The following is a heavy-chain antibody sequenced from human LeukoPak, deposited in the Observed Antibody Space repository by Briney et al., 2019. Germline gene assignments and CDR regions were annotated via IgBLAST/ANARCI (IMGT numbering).Heavy chain of an antibody. D-gene: IGHD3-22*01. CDR1: GGTFSSYA. Sequence: SVKVSCKASGGTFSSYAISWVRRAPGQGLEWMGGIIPIFGTANYAQKFQGRVTITADESTSTAYMELSSLRSEDTAVYYCARAPPTYYDSSGANYYFDYWGQGTLVTVSS. CDR2: IIPIFGTA. V-gene: IGHV1-69*01. CDR3: ARAPPTYYDSSGANYYFDY. J-gene: IGHJ4*02.